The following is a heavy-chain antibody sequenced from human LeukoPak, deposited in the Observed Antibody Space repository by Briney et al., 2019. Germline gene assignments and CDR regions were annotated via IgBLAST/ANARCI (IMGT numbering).Heavy chain of an antibody. CDR2: IYYSGST. CDR3: ARACSGGSCYAGHDAFDI. V-gene: IGHV4-59*01. CDR1: GVSISSYY. J-gene: IGHJ3*02. Sequence: PSETLSLTCTVSGVSISSYYWSWIRQPPGKGLEWIGYIYYSGSTNYNPSLKSRVTISVDTSKNQFSLKLSSVTAADTAVYYCARACSGGSCYAGHDAFDIWGQGTMVTVSS. D-gene: IGHD2-15*01.